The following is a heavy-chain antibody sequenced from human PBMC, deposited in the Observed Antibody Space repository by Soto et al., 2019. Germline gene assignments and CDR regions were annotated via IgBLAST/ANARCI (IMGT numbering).Heavy chain of an antibody. V-gene: IGHV3-48*02. CDR2: IIADSRAI. Sequence: DVQLVESGGGLVQPVGSLRLSCEASGLNFQIYSMNWVRQAPAEGLEWLSYIIADSRAIYYADSVKGRFIVSRDNGKSALRLQMNSLRDEHTAVYYCGKDRNWERRLGPHAVFEPGGPGTMVAVSS. CDR3: GKDRNWERRLGPHAVFEP. J-gene: IGHJ3*01. CDR1: GLNFQIYS. D-gene: IGHD1-26*01.